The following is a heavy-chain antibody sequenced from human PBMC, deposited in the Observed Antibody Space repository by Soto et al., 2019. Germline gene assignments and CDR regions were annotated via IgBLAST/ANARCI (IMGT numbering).Heavy chain of an antibody. Sequence: QGQLVQSGAEVKKPGSSVKVSCKASGGTFSSYAISWVRHAPGRGLEWMGGIIPIFGTANYAQKFQGRVTITEDESTSTAYMELSSLISEDTAVYYCALGATIDYYYGMDVWGQGTTVTVSS. J-gene: IGHJ6*02. D-gene: IGHD1-26*01. CDR3: ALGATIDYYYGMDV. V-gene: IGHV1-69*01. CDR1: GGTFSSYA. CDR2: IIPIFGTA.